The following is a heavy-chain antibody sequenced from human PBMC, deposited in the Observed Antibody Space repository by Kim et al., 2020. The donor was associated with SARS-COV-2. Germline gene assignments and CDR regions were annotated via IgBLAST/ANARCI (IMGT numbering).Heavy chain of an antibody. D-gene: IGHD3-22*01. V-gene: IGHV3-33*01. CDR2: IWYDGSNK. Sequence: GGSLRLSCAASGFTFSSYGMHWVRQAPGKGLEWVAVIWYDGSNKYYADSVKGRFTISRDNSKNTLYLQMNSLRAEDTAVYYCARDFIPYYYDSSGYSPLDYWGQGTLVTVSS. CDR3: ARDFIPYYYDSSGYSPLDY. CDR1: GFTFSSYG. J-gene: IGHJ4*02.